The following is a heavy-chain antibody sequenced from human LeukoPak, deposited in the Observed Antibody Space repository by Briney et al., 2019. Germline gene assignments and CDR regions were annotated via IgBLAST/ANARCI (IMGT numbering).Heavy chain of an antibody. D-gene: IGHD4-23*01. CDR2: IYYSGST. Sequence: PSETLSLTCAVSGGSISSNSYYWGWIRQPPGKGLEWIGYIYYSGSTNYNPSLKSRVTISVDTSKNQFSLKLSSVTAADTAVYYCARALVVTGDWYFDLWGRGTLVTVSS. J-gene: IGHJ2*01. CDR1: GGSISSNSYY. CDR3: ARALVVTGDWYFDL. V-gene: IGHV4-61*05.